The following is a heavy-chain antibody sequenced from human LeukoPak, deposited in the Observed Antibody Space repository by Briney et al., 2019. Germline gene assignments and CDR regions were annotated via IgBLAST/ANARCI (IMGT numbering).Heavy chain of an antibody. CDR3: ACTAQTGWFDP. J-gene: IGHJ5*02. Sequence: SETLSLTCTVSGYSISSGYYWAWIRQPPGKGLEWIGSIYHSGSTNYNPSLKSRVTISVDTSKNQFSLKLSSVTAADTAVYYCACTAQTGWFDPWGQGTLVTVSS. D-gene: IGHD1-14*01. V-gene: IGHV4-38-2*02. CDR2: IYHSGST. CDR1: GYSISSGYY.